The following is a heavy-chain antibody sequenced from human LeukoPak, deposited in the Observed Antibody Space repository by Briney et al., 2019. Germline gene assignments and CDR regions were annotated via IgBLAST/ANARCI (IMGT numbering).Heavy chain of an antibody. Sequence: GASVKVSCKASGGTFSSYAISWVRQAPGQGLEWMGGIIPIFGTADYAQKFLGRVTITADKSTSTAYMELSSLRSEDTAVYYCARGGIAVDRFDYWGQGTLVTVSS. CDR1: GGTFSSYA. CDR2: IIPIFGTA. J-gene: IGHJ4*02. CDR3: ARGGIAVDRFDY. V-gene: IGHV1-69*06. D-gene: IGHD6-19*01.